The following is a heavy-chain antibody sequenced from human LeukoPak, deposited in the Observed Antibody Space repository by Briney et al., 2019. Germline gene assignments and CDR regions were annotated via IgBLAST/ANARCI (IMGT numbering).Heavy chain of an antibody. CDR3: ASSSGSYRGYAFDI. CDR2: IYTSGST. CDR1: GGSISSGSYY. Sequence: SSETLSLTCTVSGGSISSGSYYWSWIRQPAGKGLEWIGRIYTSGSTNYNPSLKSRVTISVDTSKNQFSLKLSSVTAADTAVYYCASSSGSYRGYAFDIWGQGTMVTVSS. D-gene: IGHD1-26*01. J-gene: IGHJ3*02. V-gene: IGHV4-61*02.